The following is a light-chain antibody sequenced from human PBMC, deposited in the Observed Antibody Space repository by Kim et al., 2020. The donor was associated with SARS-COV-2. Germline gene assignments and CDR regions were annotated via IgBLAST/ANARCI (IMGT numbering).Light chain of an antibody. V-gene: IGKV3-20*01. Sequence: EIVLTQSPGTLSLSPGERVTLSCRASQSVSSGYLAWYQQKPGQAPRLLIYGASNRATGIPDRFSGSGSGTDFTLTIIRLEPEDFAVYYCQQYDSPPLTFGGGTKGDIK. J-gene: IGKJ4*01. CDR2: GAS. CDR1: QSVSSGY. CDR3: QQYDSPPLT.